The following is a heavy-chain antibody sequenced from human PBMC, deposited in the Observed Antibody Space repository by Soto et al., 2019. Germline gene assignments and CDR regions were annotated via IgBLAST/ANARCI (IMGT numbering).Heavy chain of an antibody. V-gene: IGHV4-4*07. Sequence: SETLSLTWSFSSSAISHYCWTWIRQPAGTGLEWIGRIYTSWNTSNNPSLKSRVTMSVDTSKKQFSLKLNSVTAEDTALYYCARQTTYSSSWYDYWGHGTLVTVSS. D-gene: IGHD6-13*01. CDR2: IYTSWNT. CDR3: ARQTTYSSSWYDY. J-gene: IGHJ5*01. CDR1: SSAISHYC.